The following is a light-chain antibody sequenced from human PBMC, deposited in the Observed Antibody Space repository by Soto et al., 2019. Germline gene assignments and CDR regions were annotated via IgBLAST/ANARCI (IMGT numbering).Light chain of an antibody. CDR2: GAS. CDR3: QQYNNWPPWT. Sequence: EIVLTQSPGTLSLSPGERVTLSCRASQSVGSSRLAWYQQKPGQTPRLLIYGASNRATGIPDRFSGSGSGTEFTLTISSLQSEDFAVYYCQQYNNWPPWTFGQGTKVDIK. V-gene: IGKV3D-15*01. J-gene: IGKJ1*01. CDR1: QSVGSS.